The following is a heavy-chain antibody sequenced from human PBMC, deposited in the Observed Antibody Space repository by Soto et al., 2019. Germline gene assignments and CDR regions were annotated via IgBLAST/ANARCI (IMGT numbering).Heavy chain of an antibody. CDR1: GFTFINYA. J-gene: IGHJ2*01. V-gene: IGHV3-23*01. CDR3: ARKVLGSTSRPDWWYFDL. CDR2: ISGGGDRT. D-gene: IGHD2-2*01. Sequence: EVQLLESGGGLVQPGGSLRLSCVGSGFTFINYAMNWVRQTPGKGLEWVSTISGGGDRTFDADTVKGRFTMSRDNSKNTVNLQMNSLIADDTAVYYCARKVLGSTSRPDWWYFDLWGRGTLVTVSS.